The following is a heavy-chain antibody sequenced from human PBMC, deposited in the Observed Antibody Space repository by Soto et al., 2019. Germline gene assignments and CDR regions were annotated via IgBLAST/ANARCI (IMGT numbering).Heavy chain of an antibody. Sequence: QVQLVQSGAEVKKPGASVKVSCKASGYTFTSYYMHWVRQAPGQGLEWMGIINPSGGSTSYAQKFQGRVTMTRDTSTSTVYMELSSLGSEDTAVYYCARGQSSGWYRGGEYYFDYWGQGTLVTVSS. V-gene: IGHV1-46*01. CDR3: ARGQSSGWYRGGEYYFDY. CDR2: INPSGGST. D-gene: IGHD6-19*01. CDR1: GYTFTSYY. J-gene: IGHJ4*02.